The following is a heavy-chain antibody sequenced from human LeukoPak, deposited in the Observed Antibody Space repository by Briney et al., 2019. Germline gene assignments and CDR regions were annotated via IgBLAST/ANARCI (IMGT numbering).Heavy chain of an antibody. CDR3: ARGREWELLSF. D-gene: IGHD1-26*01. V-gene: IGHV4-61*02. Sequence: SETLSLTCTVSGGSISSGSYYWSWIRQPAGKGLEWIGRIYTSGSTNYNPSLKSRVIISVDTSKNQFSLKLSSVTAADTAVYYCARGREWELLSFWGQGTLVTVSS. J-gene: IGHJ4*02. CDR2: IYTSGST. CDR1: GGSISSGSYY.